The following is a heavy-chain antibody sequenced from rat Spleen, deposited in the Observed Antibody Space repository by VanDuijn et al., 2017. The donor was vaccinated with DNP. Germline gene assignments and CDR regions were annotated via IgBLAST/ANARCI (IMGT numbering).Heavy chain of an antibody. D-gene: IGHD1-11*01. V-gene: IGHV3-1*01. J-gene: IGHJ2*01. CDR2: ISYSGGT. CDR3: ARLEFGGYTYYFDY. CDR1: GYSISSNY. Sequence: EVQLQESGPGLVKPSQSLSLTCSVTGYSISSNYWGWIRKFPGSKMEWMGYISYSGGTRYNPSLKSRISITRDTSRNHFFLQLNSVTTEDTATYYCARLEFGGYTYYFDYWGQGVMVTVSS.